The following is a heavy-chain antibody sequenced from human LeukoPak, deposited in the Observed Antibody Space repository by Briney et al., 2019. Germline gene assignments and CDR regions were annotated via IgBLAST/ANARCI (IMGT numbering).Heavy chain of an antibody. Sequence: GGSLRLSCAASGFTFDDYAMHWVRQAPGKGLEWVSGISWNSGSIGYADSVKGRFTISRDNAKNSLYLQMNSLRAEDTALYYCAKGPHYYDSSGYYYAPFDYWGQGTLVTVSS. J-gene: IGHJ4*02. D-gene: IGHD3-22*01. CDR2: ISWNSGSI. CDR3: AKGPHYYDSSGYYYAPFDY. V-gene: IGHV3-9*01. CDR1: GFTFDDYA.